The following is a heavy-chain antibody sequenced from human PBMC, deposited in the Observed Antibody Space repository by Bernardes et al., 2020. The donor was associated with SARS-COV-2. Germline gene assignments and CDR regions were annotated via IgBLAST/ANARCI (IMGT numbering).Heavy chain of an antibody. Sequence: GSLRLSCVASGFKFSDFYMSWIRQTPGRGLEWLSYISSSGTTVYDADSLKGRFTISRDNGKNSVYLQMNSLRTEDTGVYYCSRDTAIPAADHLKFYYAMDGWGQGNTVTGSS. V-gene: IGHV3-11*04. CDR3: SRDTAIPAADHLKFYYAMDG. D-gene: IGHD2-2*01. CDR1: GFKFSDFY. CDR2: ISSSGTTV. J-gene: IGHJ6*02.